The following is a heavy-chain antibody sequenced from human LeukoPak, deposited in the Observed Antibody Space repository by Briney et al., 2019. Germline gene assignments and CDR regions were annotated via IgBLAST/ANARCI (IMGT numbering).Heavy chain of an antibody. J-gene: IGHJ5*02. CDR1: GGSISTYY. Sequence: SETLSLTCTVPGGSISTYYWSWIRQPPGKGLEWIGYIYYSGSTKYNPSLKSRVTISVDTSKNQFSLKLSSVTAADTAVYYCARRGHYDYDPWGQGTLVTVSS. V-gene: IGHV4-59*08. D-gene: IGHD3-3*01. CDR3: ARRGHYDYDP. CDR2: IYYSGST.